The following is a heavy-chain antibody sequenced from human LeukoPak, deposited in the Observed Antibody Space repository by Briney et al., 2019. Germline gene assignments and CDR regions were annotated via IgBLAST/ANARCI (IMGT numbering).Heavy chain of an antibody. D-gene: IGHD3-3*01. CDR1: GFTFSSYA. CDR3: TIEGRYDIWSGYHDY. Sequence: GGSLRLSCAASGFTFSSYAMSWVRQAPGKGLESVSSISGSGGSTYYGDSVKGRFTISRDNSKKTLHLQMNSLRAEDMAVYYCTIEGRYDIWSGYHDYWGQGTLVTVSS. J-gene: IGHJ4*02. V-gene: IGHV3-23*01. CDR2: ISGSGGST.